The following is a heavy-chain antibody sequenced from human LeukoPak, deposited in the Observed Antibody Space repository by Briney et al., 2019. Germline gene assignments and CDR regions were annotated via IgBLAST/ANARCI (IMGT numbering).Heavy chain of an antibody. V-gene: IGHV3-21*01. CDR2: ISSSSYI. CDR1: GFTFSSYS. CDR3: ARAGGSRNFDY. D-gene: IGHD3-16*01. J-gene: IGHJ4*02. Sequence: PGGSLRLSCAASGFTFSSYSMNWVRQAPGKGLEWVSSISSSSYIYYADSVKGRFTISRDNAKNSLYLQMNSLRAEDTAVYYCARAGGSRNFDYWGQGTLVTVSS.